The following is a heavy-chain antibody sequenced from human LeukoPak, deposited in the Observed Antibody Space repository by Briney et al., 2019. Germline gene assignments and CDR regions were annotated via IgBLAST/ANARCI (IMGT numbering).Heavy chain of an antibody. J-gene: IGHJ4*02. D-gene: IGHD3-9*01. Sequence: ASVKVSCKASGYTFTRYYMHWVRQAPGQGLELMGWINPNSGGTNYAQKFQGRVTMTRDTSISTAYMELSRLRSDDTAVYYCARDLTDILTGSYYFDYWGQGTLVTVSS. CDR2: INPNSGGT. CDR3: ARDLTDILTGSYYFDY. CDR1: GYTFTRYY. V-gene: IGHV1-2*02.